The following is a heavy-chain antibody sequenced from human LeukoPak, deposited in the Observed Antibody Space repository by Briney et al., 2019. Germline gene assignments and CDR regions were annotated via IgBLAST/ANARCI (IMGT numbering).Heavy chain of an antibody. Sequence: SETLSLTCTVSGYSISSGYYWGWIRQPPGKGLEWIGSIYHSASTYYNPSLKSRVTISVDTSKNQFSLKLSSVTAADTAVYYCARITPITIFGVVIISPKYYFDYWGQGTLVTVSS. CDR1: GYSISSGYY. D-gene: IGHD3-3*01. V-gene: IGHV4-38-2*02. CDR3: ARITPITIFGVVIISPKYYFDY. J-gene: IGHJ4*02. CDR2: IYHSAST.